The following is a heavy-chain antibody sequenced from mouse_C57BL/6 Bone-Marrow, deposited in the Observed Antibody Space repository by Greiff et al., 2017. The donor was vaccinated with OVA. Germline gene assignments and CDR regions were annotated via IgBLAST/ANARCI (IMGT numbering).Heavy chain of an antibody. Sequence: VQLQESGPELVKPGASVKISCKASGYAFSSSWMNWVKQRPGKGLEWIGRIYPGDGDTNYNGKFKGKATLTADKSSSTAYMQLSSLTSEDSAVYFCARYPHYYGSSPFAYWGQGTLVTVSA. D-gene: IGHD1-1*01. CDR1: GYAFSSSW. J-gene: IGHJ3*01. CDR2: IYPGDGDT. V-gene: IGHV1-82*01. CDR3: ARYPHYYGSSPFAY.